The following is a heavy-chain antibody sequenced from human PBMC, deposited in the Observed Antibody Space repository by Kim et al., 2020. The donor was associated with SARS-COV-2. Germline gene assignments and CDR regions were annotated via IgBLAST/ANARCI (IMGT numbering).Heavy chain of an antibody. V-gene: IGHV3-30*03. J-gene: IGHJ4*02. CDR2: ISFDGGNK. CDR1: GFNFSSYG. D-gene: IGHD3-22*01. CDR3: ARDRRNYYDTTTYYFIGTLDY. Sequence: GGSLRLSCAVSGFNFSSYGMHWVRQAPGKGLEWLTFISFDGGNKYYAESVKGRCTISRDSSKNTLYLQMNSLRTEDTAVYYCARDRRNYYDTTTYYFIGTLDYWGQGTLVPVSS.